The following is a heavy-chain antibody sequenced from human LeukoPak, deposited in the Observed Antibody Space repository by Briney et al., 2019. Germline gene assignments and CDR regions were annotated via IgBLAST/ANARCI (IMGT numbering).Heavy chain of an antibody. V-gene: IGHV1-46*01. D-gene: IGHD1-1*01. CDR2: INPSGGST. CDR1: GYTFTSYY. J-gene: IGHJ4*02. Sequence: ALVKVSCKASGYTFTSYYMHWVRQAPGQGLEWMGIINPSGGSTSYAQKFQGRVTITTDESTSTAYMELSSLRSEDTAVYYCARPNWNDQSPEVWWGQGTLVTVSS. CDR3: ARPNWNDQSPEVW.